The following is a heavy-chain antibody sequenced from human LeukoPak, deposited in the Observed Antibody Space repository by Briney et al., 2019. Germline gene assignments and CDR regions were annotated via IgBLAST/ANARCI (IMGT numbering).Heavy chain of an antibody. J-gene: IGHJ4*02. V-gene: IGHV3-33*08. CDR3: AREVVSLGELSLPDY. CDR2: IWYDGSNK. Sequence: GGSLRLSCAASGFTFSNAWMSWGRQAPGKGLEWVAVIWYDGSNKYYADSVKGRFTISRDNSKNTLYLQMNSLRAEDTAVYYCAREVVSLGELSLPDYWGQGTLVTVSS. D-gene: IGHD3-16*02. CDR1: GFTFSNAW.